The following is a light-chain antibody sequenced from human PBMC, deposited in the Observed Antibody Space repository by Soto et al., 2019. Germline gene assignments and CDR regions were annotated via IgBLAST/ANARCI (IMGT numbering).Light chain of an antibody. CDR2: KAS. CDR3: QQYNSFSLT. J-gene: IGKJ4*01. Sequence: DIQMTQSPSTLTASIGDRVTITCRASETIGSWLAWYQQKPGKAPKLLIYKASNLESGVPSRFSGSGSGTEFTLTISSLQPDDFATYRCQQYNSFSLTFGGGTAVEIK. V-gene: IGKV1-5*03. CDR1: ETIGSW.